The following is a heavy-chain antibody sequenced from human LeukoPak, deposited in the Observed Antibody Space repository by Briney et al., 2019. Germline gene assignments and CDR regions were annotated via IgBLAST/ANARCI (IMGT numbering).Heavy chain of an antibody. CDR3: ASGNYDFWSGYSDTTFDY. J-gene: IGHJ4*02. Sequence: SVKVSCKASGGTFSSYAISWVRQAPGQGLEWMGGIIPIFGTANYAQKFQGRVTITADESTSTAYMELSSLRSEDTAVYYCASGNYDFWSGYSDTTFDYWGQGTLVTVSS. CDR2: IIPIFGTA. V-gene: IGHV1-69*13. D-gene: IGHD3-3*01. CDR1: GGTFSSYA.